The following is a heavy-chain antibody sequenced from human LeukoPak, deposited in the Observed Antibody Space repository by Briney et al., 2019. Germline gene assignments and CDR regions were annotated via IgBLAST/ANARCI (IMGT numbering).Heavy chain of an antibody. Sequence: PGGSLRLSCAASGFTFSSYSMNWVRQAPGKGLEWVSSISSSSSYIYYADSVKGRFTISRDNAKNSLYLQMNSLRAEDTAVYYCASSIVGATGGDAFDIWGQGTMVTVSS. V-gene: IGHV3-21*01. CDR1: GFTFSSYS. J-gene: IGHJ3*02. D-gene: IGHD1-26*01. CDR3: ASSIVGATGGDAFDI. CDR2: ISSSSSYI.